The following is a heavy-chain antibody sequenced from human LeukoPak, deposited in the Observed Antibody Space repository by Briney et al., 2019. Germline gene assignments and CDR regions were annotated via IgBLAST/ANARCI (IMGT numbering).Heavy chain of an antibody. CDR1: GYTFTSYD. V-gene: IGHV1-8*01. Sequence: VASVKVSCKASGYTFTSYDINWVRQATGQGLEWMGWMNPNSGNTGYAQKFQGRVTMTRNTSISTAYMELSSLRSEDTAVYYCAREVKYSSLAFHYYYYMDVWGKGTTVTVSS. J-gene: IGHJ6*03. CDR2: MNPNSGNT. CDR3: AREVKYSSLAFHYYYYMDV. D-gene: IGHD6-6*01.